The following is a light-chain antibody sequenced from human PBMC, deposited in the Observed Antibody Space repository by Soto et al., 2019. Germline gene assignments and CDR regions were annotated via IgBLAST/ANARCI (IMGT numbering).Light chain of an antibody. CDR3: PQRSNGLS. V-gene: IGKV3-11*01. CDR2: GAS. Sequence: EIVMTQSPATLSVSPGERATLSCRASQSVSSNLAWYQQKPGQAPRLLIYGASNRATGIPARFSGSGSGTDFTLTISSLEPEDFAVYYCPQRSNGLSFGGGTKVDIK. CDR1: QSVSSN. J-gene: IGKJ4*01.